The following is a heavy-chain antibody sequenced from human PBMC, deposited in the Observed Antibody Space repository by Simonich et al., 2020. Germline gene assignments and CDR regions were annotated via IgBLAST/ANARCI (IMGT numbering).Heavy chain of an antibody. Sequence: EVQLVESGGGLVKPGGSLRLSCAASGFTFRSYSMNWVRQAPGKGLEWVSSISSSSSYKYYADSVKGRFTISRDNAKNSLYLQMNSLRAEDTAVYYCARANERDYWGQGTLVTVSS. CDR3: ARANERDY. D-gene: IGHD1-1*01. V-gene: IGHV3-21*01. J-gene: IGHJ4*02. CDR2: ISSSSSYK. CDR1: GFTFRSYS.